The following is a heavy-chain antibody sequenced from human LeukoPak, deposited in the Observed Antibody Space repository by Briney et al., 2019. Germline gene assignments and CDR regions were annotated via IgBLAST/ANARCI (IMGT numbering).Heavy chain of an antibody. CDR1: GFTFSAYA. J-gene: IGHJ5*02. D-gene: IGHD6-19*01. CDR2: IGSDNKP. V-gene: IGHV3-69-1*01. Sequence: GGSLRLSCEASGFTFSAYAMTWVRQAPGQGLEWVSSIGSDNKPHYSESVKGRFTISRDDGKNSLYLQMNSLRAEDTAVYYCARDSTIAVAGTLYNYFDPWGQGTLVTVSS. CDR3: ARDSTIAVAGTLYNYFDP.